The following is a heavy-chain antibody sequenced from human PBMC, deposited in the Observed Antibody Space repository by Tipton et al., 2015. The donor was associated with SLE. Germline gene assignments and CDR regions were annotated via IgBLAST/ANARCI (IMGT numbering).Heavy chain of an antibody. D-gene: IGHD1-26*01. CDR1: GGSVSSYY. J-gene: IGHJ3*02. V-gene: IGHV4-59*08. CDR3: ARHEAYSGSSPFDI. CDR2: FSYSGSP. Sequence: GLVKPSETLSLTCTVSGGSVSSYYWSWIRQPPGKGLEWIGYFSYSGSPNYNPSLKGRVTISVDTSKNQFSLKLTSVTAADTAVYYCARHEAYSGSSPFDIWGHGTMVTVSS.